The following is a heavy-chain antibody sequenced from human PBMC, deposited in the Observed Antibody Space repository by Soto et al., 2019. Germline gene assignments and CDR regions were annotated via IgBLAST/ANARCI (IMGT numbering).Heavy chain of an antibody. Sequence: EVQLVQSGAEVKKPGESLRISCKGSGYSFTSYWISWVRQMPGKGLEWMGRIDPSDSYTNYSPSFQGHVTISADKSICTAYLQWCSLKASDTAMYFCARLQAAAGDNDLTFDYWGQGTLVTVSS. CDR2: IDPSDSYT. D-gene: IGHD6-13*01. CDR3: ARLQAAAGDNDLTFDY. V-gene: IGHV5-10-1*01. J-gene: IGHJ4*02. CDR1: GYSFTSYW.